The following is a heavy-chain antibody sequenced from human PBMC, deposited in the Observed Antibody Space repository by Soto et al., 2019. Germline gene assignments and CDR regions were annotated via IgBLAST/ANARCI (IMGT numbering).Heavy chain of an antibody. CDR1: GGSFGSSA. CDR2: IIPVFDKA. D-gene: IGHD3-16*01. CDR3: ARLRRDWGDAFDL. J-gene: IGHJ3*01. V-gene: IGHV1-69*01. Sequence: QVQLVQSGADVKKPGSSVKVSCKTSGGSFGSSAISWVRQAPAQGLEWMGEIIPVFDKANYAQNFQGRLNITADELKGTVFMELSSLRSDDTAVYFCARLRRDWGDAFDLWGLGTFVTVSS.